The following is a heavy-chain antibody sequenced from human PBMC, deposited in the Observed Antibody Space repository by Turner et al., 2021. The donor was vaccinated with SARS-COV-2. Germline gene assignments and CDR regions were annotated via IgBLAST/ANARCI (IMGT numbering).Heavy chain of an antibody. CDR3: ARHGPAAIPILRWFDP. CDR2: IYKGGST. V-gene: IGHV4-59*08. D-gene: IGHD2-2*01. CDR1: GDSISNYY. J-gene: IGHJ5*02. Sequence: QVHLQESGPGLVKPSETLSLTCVVSGDSISNYYYNWIRLTPGRGLEWIGHIYKGGSTNYAPSLQSRVTLSSDSAKNQISLRLTSVTAADTAVYYCARHGPAAIPILRWFDPWGQGISVVVSS.